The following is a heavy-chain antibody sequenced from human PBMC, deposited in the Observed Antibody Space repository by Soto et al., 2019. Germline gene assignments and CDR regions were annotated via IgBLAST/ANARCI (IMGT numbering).Heavy chain of an antibody. V-gene: IGHV1-69*12. CDR3: ARGDYGDYEGNADY. D-gene: IGHD4-17*01. CDR2: IIPIFGTA. Sequence: QVQLVQSGAEVKKPGSSVKVSCKASGGTFSSYAISWVRQAPVQGLEWMGGIIPIFGTANYAQKLQGRVTITADESTSTDYMELSSLRSEDTAVYYCARGDYGDYEGNADYWGQGTLVTVCS. CDR1: GGTFSSYA. J-gene: IGHJ4*02.